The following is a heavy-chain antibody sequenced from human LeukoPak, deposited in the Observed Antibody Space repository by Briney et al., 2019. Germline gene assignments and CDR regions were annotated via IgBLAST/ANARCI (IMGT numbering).Heavy chain of an antibody. CDR1: GFTFSSYW. D-gene: IGHD6-19*01. CDR2: IKQDGSEK. V-gene: IGHV3-7*01. CDR3: ARSTVAGTCDY. J-gene: IGHJ4*02. Sequence: GGSLTLSCAASGFTFSSYWRSWVRQAPGKGLEWVANIKQDGSEKYYVDSVKGRFTISRDNAKNSLYLQMNSLRAEDTAVYYCARSTVAGTCDYWGQGTLVTVSS.